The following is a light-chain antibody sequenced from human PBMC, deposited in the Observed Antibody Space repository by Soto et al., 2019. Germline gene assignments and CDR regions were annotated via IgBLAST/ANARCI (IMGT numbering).Light chain of an antibody. CDR3: SSYTNNSPYV. CDR1: SSDVGGYNY. CDR2: EVS. V-gene: IGLV2-14*01. Sequence: QSVLTQPASVSGSPGQSITISCTGTSSDVGGYNYVSWYQQHPGKAPKLMIFEVSNRPSGISIRFSGSESGNTASLTISGLQTEDEADYYCSSYTNNSPYVFGTGTKVTVL. J-gene: IGLJ1*01.